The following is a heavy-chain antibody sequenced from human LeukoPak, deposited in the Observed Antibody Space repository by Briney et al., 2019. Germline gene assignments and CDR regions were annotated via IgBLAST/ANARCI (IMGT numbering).Heavy chain of an antibody. D-gene: IGHD2-2*01. CDR2: INWNSGSI. CDR3: AKVQYCSSSSCLLRDAFDI. V-gene: IGHV3-9*01. J-gene: IGHJ3*02. Sequence: GGSLRLSCAASGFTFDDYAMHWVRQAPGKGLEWVSGINWNSGSIGYADSVKGRFTISRDNAKNSLYLQMNSLRAEDTALYYCAKVQYCSSSSCLLRDAFDIWGQGTMVSVSS. CDR1: GFTFDDYA.